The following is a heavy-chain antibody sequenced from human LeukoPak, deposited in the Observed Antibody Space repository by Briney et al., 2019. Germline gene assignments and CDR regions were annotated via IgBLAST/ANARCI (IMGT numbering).Heavy chain of an antibody. D-gene: IGHD1-1*01. J-gene: IGHJ4*02. CDR2: IKQDGSAK. CDR1: GFSFISYW. V-gene: IGHV3-7*01. Sequence: AGSLRLSCAASGFSFISYWMSWVRQAPGKGLEWVANIKQDGSAKNYVDSVKGRFTISRDNAKNSLYMQLNSLRAEDTAVYYCAGCAGNSCYFDYWGQGTLVIVSS. CDR3: AGCAGNSCYFDY.